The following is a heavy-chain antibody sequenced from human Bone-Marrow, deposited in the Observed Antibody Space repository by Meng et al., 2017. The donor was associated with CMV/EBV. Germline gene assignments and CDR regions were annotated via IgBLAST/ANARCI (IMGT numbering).Heavy chain of an antibody. CDR3: ARWGSSSKRGFDY. V-gene: IGHV5-51*01. Sequence: KVSCKGSGYSFTSYWIGWVRQMSGKGLEWMGIIYPGDSDTRYSPSFQGQVTLSADKSISTAYLQWSSLKASDTAMYYCARWGSSSKRGFDYWGQGTLVTVSS. CDR2: IYPGDSDT. D-gene: IGHD6-6*01. CDR1: GYSFTSYW. J-gene: IGHJ4*02.